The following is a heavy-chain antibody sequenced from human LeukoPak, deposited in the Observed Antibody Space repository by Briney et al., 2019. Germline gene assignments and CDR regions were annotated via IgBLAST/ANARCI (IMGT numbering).Heavy chain of an antibody. Sequence: ASVKVSCKVSGYTLTELSMHWVRQAPGKGLEWMGGFDPEDGETIHAQKFQGRVTMTEDTSTDTAYMELSSLRSEDTAVYYCATLLEWSNNWFDPWGQGTLVTVSS. CDR2: FDPEDGET. CDR1: GYTLTELS. J-gene: IGHJ5*02. CDR3: ATLLEWSNNWFDP. D-gene: IGHD3-3*01. V-gene: IGHV1-24*01.